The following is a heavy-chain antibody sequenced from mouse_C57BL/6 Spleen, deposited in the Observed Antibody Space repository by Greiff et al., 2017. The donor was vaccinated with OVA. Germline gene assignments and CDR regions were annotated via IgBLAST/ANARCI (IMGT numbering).Heavy chain of an antibody. CDR3: ARFVGGNYFDY. CDR2: IDPSDSYT. V-gene: IGHV1-69*01. Sequence: QVQLQQPGAELVMPGASVKLSCKASGYTFTSYWMPWVKQRPGQGLEWIGEIDPSDSYTNYNQKFKGKSTLTVDKSSSTAYMQLSSLTSEDSAVYYCARFVGGNYFDYWGQGTTLTVSS. J-gene: IGHJ2*01. CDR1: GYTFTSYW.